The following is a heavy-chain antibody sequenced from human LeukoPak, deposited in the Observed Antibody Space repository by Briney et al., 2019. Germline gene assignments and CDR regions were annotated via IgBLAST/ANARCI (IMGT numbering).Heavy chain of an antibody. CDR3: ARGFIAVAAPGWFDP. J-gene: IGHJ5*02. Sequence: PSETLSLTCAVYGGSFSGYYWSWIRQPPGKGLEWIGEINHSGSTNYNPSLKSRVTISVDTSKNQFSLKLSSVTAADTAVYYCARGFIAVAAPGWFDPWGQGTLVTVSS. D-gene: IGHD6-19*01. V-gene: IGHV4-34*01. CDR2: INHSGST. CDR1: GGSFSGYY.